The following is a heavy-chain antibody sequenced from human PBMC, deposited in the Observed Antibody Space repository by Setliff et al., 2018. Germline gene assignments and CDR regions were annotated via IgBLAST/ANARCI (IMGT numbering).Heavy chain of an antibody. V-gene: IGHV1-8*02. CDR2: MNPNSGNT. Sequence: ASVKVSCKASGYTFTSYDINWVRQATGQGLEWMGWMNPNSGNTGYAQKFQGRVTMTRDTSISTAYMELSRLRSDDTAVYYCAREEVGRYSSGWYPQGHPEPFDYWGQGT. J-gene: IGHJ4*02. D-gene: IGHD6-19*01. CDR1: GYTFTSYD. CDR3: AREEVGRYSSGWYPQGHPEPFDY.